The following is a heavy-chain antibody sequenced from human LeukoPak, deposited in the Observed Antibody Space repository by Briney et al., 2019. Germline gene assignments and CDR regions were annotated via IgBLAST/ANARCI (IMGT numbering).Heavy chain of an antibody. CDR2: ISSSSSYI. CDR3: ARDPPGDSGYYYGMDV. D-gene: IGHD2-21*02. Sequence: GGSLRISCAGSGFTFSSYSMNWVRQAPGKGLEWVSSISSSSSYIYYADSVKSRFTISRDNAKNSLYLQMNSLRAEDTAVYYCARDPPGDSGYYYGMDVWGKGTTVTVSS. V-gene: IGHV3-21*01. CDR1: GFTFSSYS. J-gene: IGHJ6*04.